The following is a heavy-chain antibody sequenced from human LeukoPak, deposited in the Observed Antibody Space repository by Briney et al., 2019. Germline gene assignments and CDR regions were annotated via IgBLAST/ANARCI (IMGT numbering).Heavy chain of an antibody. D-gene: IGHD3-22*01. J-gene: IGHJ4*02. CDR1: GFTFSSYA. V-gene: IGHV3-23*01. CDR2: ISGSGGIT. Sequence: PGGSLRLSCAASGFTFSSYAMSWVRQAPGKGLEWVSAISGSGGITYHADSVKGRFTISRDNSKNTLYLQMNSLRAEDTAVYYCARRPPDYYDSSGYYYFDYWGQGTLVTVSS. CDR3: ARRPPDYYDSSGYYYFDY.